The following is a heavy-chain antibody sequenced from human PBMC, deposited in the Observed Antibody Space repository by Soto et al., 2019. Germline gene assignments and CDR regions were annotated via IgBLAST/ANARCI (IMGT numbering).Heavy chain of an antibody. Sequence: PSETLSLTCTVSGGSISSGDYFWSWIRQPPGKGLEWIGYIYYSGSTYYNPSLKSRVTISVDTSKNQFSLKLSSVTAADTAEYYCARVKAGVVYGGQGTLVTVSS. CDR3: ARVKAGVVY. CDR1: GGSISSGDYF. J-gene: IGHJ4*02. CDR2: IYYSGST. D-gene: IGHD6-19*01. V-gene: IGHV4-30-4*01.